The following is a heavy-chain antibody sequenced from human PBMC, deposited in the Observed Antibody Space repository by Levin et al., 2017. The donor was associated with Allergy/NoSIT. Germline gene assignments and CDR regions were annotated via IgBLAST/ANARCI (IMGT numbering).Heavy chain of an antibody. CDR3: AKDLVYSSSWYVGYFDY. V-gene: IGHV3-23*01. Sequence: GGSLRLSCAASGFTFSSYAMSWVRQAPGKGLEWVSAISGSGGSTYYADSVKGRFTISRDSSKNTLYLQMNSLRAEDTAVYYCAKDLVYSSSWYVGYFDYWGQGTLVTVSS. CDR1: GFTFSSYA. D-gene: IGHD6-13*01. J-gene: IGHJ4*02. CDR2: ISGSGGST.